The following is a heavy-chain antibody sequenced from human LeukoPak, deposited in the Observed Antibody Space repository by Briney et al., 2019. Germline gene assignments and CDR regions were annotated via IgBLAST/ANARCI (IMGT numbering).Heavy chain of an antibody. CDR3: AREGGSYALYYYYGMDV. V-gene: IGHV4-39*07. CDR2: IYYSGST. J-gene: IGHJ6*02. CDR1: GGSISSSSYY. D-gene: IGHD1-26*01. Sequence: SSETLSLTCTVSGGSISSSSYYWGWIRQPPGKGLESIGSIYYSGSTYYNPSLKSRVTISVDTSKNQFSLKLSSVTAADTAVYYCAREGGSYALYYYYGMDVWGQGTTVTVSS.